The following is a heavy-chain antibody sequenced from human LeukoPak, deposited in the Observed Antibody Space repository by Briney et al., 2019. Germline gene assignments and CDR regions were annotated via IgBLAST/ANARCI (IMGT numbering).Heavy chain of an antibody. V-gene: IGHV1-2*02. CDR2: INPNSGGT. CDR3: ARGREPLNLYNIDG. J-gene: IGHJ6*03. CDR1: GYPFTGYY. Sequence: ASVKVSCKASGYPFTGYYMHWVRQAPGQGLEWMAWINPNSGGTNYAQKFQGRVTVTRDTSISTAYMELSRLRSDDTAVYYCARGREPLNLYNIDGWGKGSTLTVSS. D-gene: IGHD1-26*01.